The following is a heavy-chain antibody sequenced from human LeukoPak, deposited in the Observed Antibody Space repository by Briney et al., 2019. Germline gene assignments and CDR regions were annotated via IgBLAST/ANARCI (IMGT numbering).Heavy chain of an antibody. V-gene: IGHV3-30*18. CDR1: GFTLSSYG. CDR3: AKGTIDY. CDR2: ISYDGSNK. Sequence: GRSLRLSCAASGFTLSSYGMHWVRQAPGKGLEWVAVISYDGSNKYYADSVKGRFTISRDNSKNTLYLQMNSLRAEDTAVYYCAKGTIDYWGQGTLVTVSS. J-gene: IGHJ4*02.